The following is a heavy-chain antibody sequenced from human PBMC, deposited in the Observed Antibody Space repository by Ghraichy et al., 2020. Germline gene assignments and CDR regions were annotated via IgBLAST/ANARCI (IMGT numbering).Heavy chain of an antibody. CDR3: ARAPFGYFDY. CDR2: IYYSGST. D-gene: IGHD3-10*01. J-gene: IGHJ4*02. Sequence: SETLSLTCNVSGGSISSSRYYWGWIRQPPGKGLEWIGSIYYSGSTYYNPSLKSRVTISVDTSKNQFSLKLSSVTAADTALYYCARAPFGYFDYWGQGTLVTVSS. CDR1: GGSISSSRYY. V-gene: IGHV4-39*01.